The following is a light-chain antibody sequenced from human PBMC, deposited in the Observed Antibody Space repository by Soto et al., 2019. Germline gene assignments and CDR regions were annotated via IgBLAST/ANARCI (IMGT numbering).Light chain of an antibody. Sequence: DILLIQSPATLSASVGDRITITCRASENIIKFLAWYQQRSGNAPNLLIYAASDLERGVPSRFSGSGSGTTFTLTIDNLQPNDSATYFCQHYHSQSITFGGGTRVEVK. CDR2: AAS. CDR1: ENIIKF. CDR3: QHYHSQSIT. J-gene: IGKJ4*01. V-gene: IGKV1-5*01.